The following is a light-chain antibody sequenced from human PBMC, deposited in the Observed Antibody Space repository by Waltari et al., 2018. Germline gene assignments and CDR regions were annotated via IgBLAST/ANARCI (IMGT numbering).Light chain of an antibody. CDR3: CSYAGRATWA. Sequence: QSALTQPRSVSGSPGHSVTISCTGTSSDVGGYDYVSWYQQHPGKAPKLAIYDVNNRPSGVPDRFSGSKSGNTASLTISGLQADDEADYNCCSYAGRATWAFGGGTKLTVL. CDR2: DVN. J-gene: IGLJ3*02. CDR1: SSDVGGYDY. V-gene: IGLV2-11*01.